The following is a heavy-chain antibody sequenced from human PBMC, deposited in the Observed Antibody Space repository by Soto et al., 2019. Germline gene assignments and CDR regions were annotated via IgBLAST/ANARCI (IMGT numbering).Heavy chain of an antibody. J-gene: IGHJ4*02. V-gene: IGHV4-39*07. D-gene: IGHD1-1*01. Sequence: SETLCLTCTVSGGSISNSDYFWAWMRQPPGKGLEWVGTISHTGSPRYNPSLKSRVTISVDTSKDQFSLRLPSVTAADTAVFYCATDELERRWADYWGQGTLVTVSS. CDR3: ATDELERRWADY. CDR1: GGSISNSDYF. CDR2: ISHTGSP.